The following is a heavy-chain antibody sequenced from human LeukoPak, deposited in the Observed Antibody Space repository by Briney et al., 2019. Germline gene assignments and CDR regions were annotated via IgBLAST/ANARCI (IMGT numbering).Heavy chain of an antibody. V-gene: IGHV3-7*01. CDR2: IKNDGSEK. CDR1: GFTFSSYW. D-gene: IGHD3-10*01. J-gene: IGHJ4*02. Sequence: QTGWSLRLSCAASGFTFSSYWMRWVRQAPGKGLEGVANIKNDGSEKYYVDSVKGRFTISRDNAKNSLFLQMNSLTVEDTAVYYCARAIRGSAVDTGDRWGQGTLVTVSS. CDR3: ARAIRGSAVDTGDR.